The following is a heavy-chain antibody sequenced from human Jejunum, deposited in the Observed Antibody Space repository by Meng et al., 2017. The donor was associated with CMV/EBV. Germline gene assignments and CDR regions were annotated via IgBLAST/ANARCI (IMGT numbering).Heavy chain of an antibody. V-gene: IGHV4-4*02. J-gene: IGHJ4*02. Sequence: SSSNLNWRSWLRQPPGQGLEWLGEKSPTESSNYNPSLKSRVTISVDRSKNLFSLKLTSVTAADTAVYYCVRGRCTRTSCYKGAFDFWSQGVLVTVSS. CDR3: VRGRCTRTSCYKGAFDF. CDR2: KSPTESS. CDR1: SSSNLNW. D-gene: IGHD2-2*02.